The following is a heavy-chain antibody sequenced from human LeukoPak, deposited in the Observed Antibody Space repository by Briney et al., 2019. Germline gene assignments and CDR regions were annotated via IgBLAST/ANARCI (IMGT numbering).Heavy chain of an antibody. CDR3: AKDSNTRAYSSGWFGGSYNY. V-gene: IGHV3-23*01. D-gene: IGHD6-19*01. Sequence: GGSLRLSCAASGFTFSSYAMSWVRQAPGKGLEWVSAISGSGGSTYYADSVKGRFTISRDNSKNTLYLQMSSLRAEDTAVYYCAKDSNTRAYSSGWFGGSYNYWGQGTLVTVSS. J-gene: IGHJ4*02. CDR2: ISGSGGST. CDR1: GFTFSSYA.